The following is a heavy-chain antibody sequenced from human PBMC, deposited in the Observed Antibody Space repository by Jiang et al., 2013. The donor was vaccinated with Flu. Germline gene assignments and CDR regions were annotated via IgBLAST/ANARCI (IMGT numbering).Heavy chain of an antibody. CDR1: GYTFTDYY. CDR2: SNSNNGGT. CDR3: ARAGSSGSYHSWFDP. Sequence: GAEVKKPGASVKVSCKASGYTFTDYYMHWVRQAPGQGLEWMGWSNSNNGGTNYAQKFQGRVTMTRDTSISTAYMELSRLRSDDTAIYYCARAGSSGSYHSWFDPWGQGTLVTVSS. D-gene: IGHD1-26*01. V-gene: IGHV1-2*02. J-gene: IGHJ5*02.